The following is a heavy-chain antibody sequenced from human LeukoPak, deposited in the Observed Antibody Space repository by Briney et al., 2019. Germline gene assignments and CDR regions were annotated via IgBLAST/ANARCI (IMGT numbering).Heavy chain of an antibody. D-gene: IGHD2-2*01. V-gene: IGHV1-69*13. CDR3: AREDCSSTSCYSYYYYYGMDV. CDR2: IIPIFGTA. CDR1: GGTFSSYA. J-gene: IGHJ6*02. Sequence: ASVKVSCKASGGTFSSYAISWVRQAPGQGLEWMGGIIPIFGTANYAQKLQGRVTITADESTSTAYMELNSLRSEDTAVYYCAREDCSSTSCYSYYYYYGMDVWGQGTTVTVSS.